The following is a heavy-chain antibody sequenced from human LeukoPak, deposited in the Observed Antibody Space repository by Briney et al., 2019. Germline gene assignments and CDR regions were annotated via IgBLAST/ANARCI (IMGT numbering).Heavy chain of an antibody. V-gene: IGHV1-18*01. J-gene: IGHJ4*02. D-gene: IGHD3-16*02. Sequence: ASVKVSCKASGYTFTSYGISWVRQAPGQGLEWMGWISAYNGNTNYAQKLQGRVTMTTDTSTSTAYMGLRSLRSDDTAVYYCARDERLGELSFKPPGGYWGQGTLVTVSS. CDR2: ISAYNGNT. CDR1: GYTFTSYG. CDR3: ARDERLGELSFKPPGGY.